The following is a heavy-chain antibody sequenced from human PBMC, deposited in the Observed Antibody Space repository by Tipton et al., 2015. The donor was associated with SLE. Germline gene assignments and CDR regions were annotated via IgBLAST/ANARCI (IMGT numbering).Heavy chain of an antibody. CDR3: ARGDISVAIYDS. D-gene: IGHD6-19*01. Sequence: TLSLTCTVSGGSIRTDSWSWVRQPAGKGLEWIGRIYTSGGTKYNPSLKSRVTMSVDWSKKQFSLRLTSVTAADTAVYYCARGDISVAIYDSWGQGTLVTVSS. CDR2: IYTSGGT. J-gene: IGHJ4*02. V-gene: IGHV4-4*07. CDR1: GGSIRTDS.